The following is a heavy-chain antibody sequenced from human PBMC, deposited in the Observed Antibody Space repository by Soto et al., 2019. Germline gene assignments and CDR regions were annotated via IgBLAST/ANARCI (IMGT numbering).Heavy chain of an antibody. J-gene: IGHJ6*02. V-gene: IGHV1-69*13. Sequence: ASVKVSCKASGGTFSSYAISWVRQAPGQGLEWMGGIIPIFGTANYAQKFQGRVTITADESTSTAYMELSSLRSEDTAVYYCARDLPLVFLERRGFLYYYYGMDVWGQGTTVTVSS. CDR1: GGTFSSYA. CDR2: IIPIFGTA. D-gene: IGHD1-1*01. CDR3: ARDLPLVFLERRGFLYYYYGMDV.